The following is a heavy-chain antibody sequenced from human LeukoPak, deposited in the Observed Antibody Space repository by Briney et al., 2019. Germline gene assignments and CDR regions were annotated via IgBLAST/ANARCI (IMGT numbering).Heavy chain of an antibody. CDR3: ARAKERLSYFDY. Sequence: GRSLRLSCAASGFTFSSYGMHWVRQAPGKGLEWVALIWYDGSKKFYTDSVKGRFTISRDNAKNSLYLQMNSLRAEDTAVYYCARAKERLSYFDYWGQGTLVTVSS. J-gene: IGHJ4*02. D-gene: IGHD2-21*02. V-gene: IGHV3-33*01. CDR1: GFTFSSYG. CDR2: IWYDGSKK.